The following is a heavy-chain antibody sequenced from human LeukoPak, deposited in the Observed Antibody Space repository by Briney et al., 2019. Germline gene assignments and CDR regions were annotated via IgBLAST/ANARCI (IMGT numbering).Heavy chain of an antibody. CDR1: GFTFSTYA. J-gene: IGHJ4*02. CDR3: ARERGYYDNRLDY. Sequence: PGGSLRLSCTASGFTFSTYAMTWVRQAPGKGLEWVSYISTSASTIYYADSVKGRFTISRDNAKNSLYLQMNSLRAEDTAVYYCARERGYYDNRLDYWGQGTLVTVSS. V-gene: IGHV3-48*03. D-gene: IGHD3-22*01. CDR2: ISTSASTI.